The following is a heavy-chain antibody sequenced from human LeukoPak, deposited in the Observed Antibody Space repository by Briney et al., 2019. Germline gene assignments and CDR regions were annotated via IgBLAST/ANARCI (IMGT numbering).Heavy chain of an antibody. V-gene: IGHV3-23*01. CDR1: GFTFSSYA. D-gene: IGHD3-3*01. J-gene: IGHJ4*02. CDR2: ISGSGGST. CDR3: AKDSANDFWSGYADY. Sequence: GGSLRLSCAASGFTFSSYAMSWVRQAPGKGLEWVSAISGSGGSTYYADSVKGRFTISRDNSKNTLYLQMNSLRAEDTAVYYCAKDSANDFWSGYADYWGQGTLVTVSS.